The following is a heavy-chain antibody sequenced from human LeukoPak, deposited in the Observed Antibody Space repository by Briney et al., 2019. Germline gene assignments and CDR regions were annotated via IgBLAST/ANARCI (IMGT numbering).Heavy chain of an antibody. D-gene: IGHD2-21*02. CDR3: ARGASSYCGGDCSDAFDI. Sequence: ASVKVSCTASGYTFTSYAMHWVRQAPGQRLEWMGWINAGNGNTKYSQKFQGRVTITRDTSASTAYMELSSLRSEDTAVYYCARGASSYCGGDCSDAFDIWGQGTMVTVSS. CDR2: INAGNGNT. CDR1: GYTFTSYA. V-gene: IGHV1-3*01. J-gene: IGHJ3*02.